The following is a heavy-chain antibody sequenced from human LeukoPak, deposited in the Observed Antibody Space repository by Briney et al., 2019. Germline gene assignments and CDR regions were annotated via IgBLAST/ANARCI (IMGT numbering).Heavy chain of an antibody. CDR3: AKGEQLVQFPFDY. CDR1: GFTFSYYT. D-gene: IGHD6-13*01. CDR2: ISGSGGST. J-gene: IGHJ4*02. V-gene: IGHV3-23*01. Sequence: GGSLRLSCAASGFTFSYYTMSWVRQAPGKGLEWVSAISGSGGSTYYADSVKGRFTISRDNSKNTLYLQMNSLRAEDTAVYYCAKGEQLVQFPFDYWGQGTLVTVSS.